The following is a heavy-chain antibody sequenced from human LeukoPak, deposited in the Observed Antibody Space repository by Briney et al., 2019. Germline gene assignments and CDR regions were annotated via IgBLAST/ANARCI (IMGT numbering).Heavy chain of an antibody. V-gene: IGHV3-23*01. Sequence: GGSLRLSCVASGFTFSSYAMSWVRQAPGKGLEWVSAISGSGGSTYYADSVKGRFSISRDNSKNTLYLQMNSLRAEDTAVYYCAKDGAHYYDSSGYPYYFDYWGQGTLVTVSS. CDR1: GFTFSSYA. D-gene: IGHD3-22*01. CDR2: ISGSGGST. CDR3: AKDGAHYYDSSGYPYYFDY. J-gene: IGHJ4*02.